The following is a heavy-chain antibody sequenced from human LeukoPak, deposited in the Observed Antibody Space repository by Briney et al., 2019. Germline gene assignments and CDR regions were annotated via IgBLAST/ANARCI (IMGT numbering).Heavy chain of an antibody. V-gene: IGHV4-30-4*08. Sequence: SQTLSLTCTVSGGSISSGDYYWSWIRQPPGKGLEGIGYIYYSGSTYYNPSLKSRVTISVDTSKNQFSLKLSSVTAADTAVYYCARVGSSGYLRYYFDYWGQGTLVTVSS. D-gene: IGHD3-22*01. CDR1: GGSISSGDYY. CDR3: ARVGSSGYLRYYFDY. J-gene: IGHJ4*02. CDR2: IYYSGST.